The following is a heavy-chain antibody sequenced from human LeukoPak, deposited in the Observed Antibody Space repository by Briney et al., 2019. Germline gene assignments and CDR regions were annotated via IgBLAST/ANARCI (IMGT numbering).Heavy chain of an antibody. V-gene: IGHV3-48*01. D-gene: IGHD4-17*01. CDR1: GFTFSRYS. J-gene: IGHJ4*02. Sequence: GGSLRLSCAASGFTFSRYSMNWVRQAPGKGLEWVSYISSSSTIYYADSVKGRFTISRDNAKNSLYLQMDSLRAEDTAVYYCARGPYGDYSFDYWGQGTLVTVSS. CDR2: ISSSSTI. CDR3: ARGPYGDYSFDY.